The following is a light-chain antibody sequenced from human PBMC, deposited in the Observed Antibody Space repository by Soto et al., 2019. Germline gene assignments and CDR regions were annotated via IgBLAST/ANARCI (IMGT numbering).Light chain of an antibody. CDR3: QQYNKWPPWT. J-gene: IGKJ1*01. CDR2: DAS. CDR1: EDITNY. V-gene: IGKV1-9*01. Sequence: IQLTQFLYSRSGSVWFKVTSTSLASEDITNYLAWYQQKVGKAPKLLIYDASTLHSGVPSRFSGSGSGTDFTLTISSLQSEDFAVYYCQQYNKWPPWTFGQGTKVDIK.